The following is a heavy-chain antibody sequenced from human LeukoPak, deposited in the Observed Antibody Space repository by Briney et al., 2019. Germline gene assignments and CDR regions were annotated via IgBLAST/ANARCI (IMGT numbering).Heavy chain of an antibody. J-gene: IGHJ4*02. V-gene: IGHV3-7*03. CDR3: ARARDSSWDY. CDR1: GFTFSSYW. CDR2: IKDDGSEK. Sequence: GGSLRLSCAASGFTFSSYWMSWVRQAPGKGLEWVADIKDDGSEKYYVDSVKGRFTISRDDAKNSLYLQMNSLRAEDTAVYYCARARDSSWDYWGQGTLVTVSS. D-gene: IGHD6-13*01.